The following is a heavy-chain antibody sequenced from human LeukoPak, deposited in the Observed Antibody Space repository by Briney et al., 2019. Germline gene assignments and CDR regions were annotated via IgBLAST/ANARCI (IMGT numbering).Heavy chain of an antibody. D-gene: IGHD3-10*01. J-gene: IGHJ6*02. V-gene: IGHV1-69*04. CDR1: GGTFSSYA. CDR2: IIPILGIA. Sequence: GASVKVSCKASGGTFSSYAISWVRQAPGQGLEWMGRIIPILGIANYAQKLQGRVTMTTDTSTSTAYMELRSLRSDDTAVYYCARTPYYYGSGSYGGIDYYYGMDVWGQGTTVTVSS. CDR3: ARTPYYYGSGSYGGIDYYYGMDV.